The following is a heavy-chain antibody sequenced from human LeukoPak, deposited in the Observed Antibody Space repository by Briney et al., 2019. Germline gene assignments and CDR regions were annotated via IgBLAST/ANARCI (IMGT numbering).Heavy chain of an antibody. CDR2: IYYSGST. CDR3: ARDGARDYYYYYMDV. CDR1: GGSISSYY. J-gene: IGHJ6*03. Sequence: PSETPSLTCTVSGGSISSYYWSWIRQPPGKGLEWIGYIYYSGSTYYNPSLKSRVTISIDTSKNQFSLKLSSVTAADTAVYYCARDGARDYYYYYMDVWGKGTTVTVSS. V-gene: IGHV4-59*01. D-gene: IGHD4-17*01.